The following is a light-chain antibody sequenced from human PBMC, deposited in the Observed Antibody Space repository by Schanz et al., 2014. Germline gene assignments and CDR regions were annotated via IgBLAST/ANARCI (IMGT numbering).Light chain of an antibody. V-gene: IGLV2-14*02. CDR2: DVS. Sequence: QSALTQPASVSGSPGQSITISCTGTSSDVGSYNLVSWYQQHPGKAPKVMIYDVSNRPSGVSNRFSGSKSGNTASLTISGLQAEDEADYYCSSYATTNTLVFGGGTKLTVL. J-gene: IGLJ2*01. CDR1: SSDVGSYNL. CDR3: SSYATTNTLV.